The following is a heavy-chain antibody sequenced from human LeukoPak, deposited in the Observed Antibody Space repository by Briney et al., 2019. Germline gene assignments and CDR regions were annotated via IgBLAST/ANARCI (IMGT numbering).Heavy chain of an antibody. CDR1: GFTLSSYV. J-gene: IGHJ6*02. CDR3: AKGTSSGYRLHGMDV. Sequence: PGGSLRLSCAASGFTLSSYVMNWVRQAPGKGLEWVSVISASGGSTYYADSVKGRFTISRDSSKNTLFLQMNSLRAEDTAVYYCAKGTSSGYRLHGMDVWGQGTTVTVSS. CDR2: ISASGGST. D-gene: IGHD3-22*01. V-gene: IGHV3-23*01.